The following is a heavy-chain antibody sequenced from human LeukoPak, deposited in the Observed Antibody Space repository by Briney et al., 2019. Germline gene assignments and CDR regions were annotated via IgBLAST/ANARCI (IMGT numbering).Heavy chain of an antibody. D-gene: IGHD2-15*01. J-gene: IGHJ6*03. V-gene: IGHV1-69*05. CDR3: ATDHHPSYGGRDHYYYMDV. CDR1: GGTFSAYA. CDR2: IIPIIATT. Sequence: SVKVSCKASGGTFSAYAISWVRQAPGQGLEWMGRIIPIIATTNYAQKFQGRVTITTDESTSTAYMEVSSLRSDDTAVCYCATDHHPSYGGRDHYYYMDVWGKGTTVTVSS.